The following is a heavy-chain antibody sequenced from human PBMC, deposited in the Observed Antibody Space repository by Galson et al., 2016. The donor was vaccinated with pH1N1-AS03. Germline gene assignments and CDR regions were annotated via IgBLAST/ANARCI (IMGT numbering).Heavy chain of an antibody. V-gene: IGHV1-69*13. CDR2: IILVFGTT. D-gene: IGHD2-2*01. CDR1: GGSFSTYA. Sequence: SVKVSCKASGGSFSTYAITWVRQAPGQGLEWMGGIILVFGTTSFAQKFQDRVSITADESTSTAFMELSSLRSEDTAVYYCAKGNYQLLNYYYYMDVWGKGTTVTVSS. J-gene: IGHJ6*03. CDR3: AKGNYQLLNYYYYMDV.